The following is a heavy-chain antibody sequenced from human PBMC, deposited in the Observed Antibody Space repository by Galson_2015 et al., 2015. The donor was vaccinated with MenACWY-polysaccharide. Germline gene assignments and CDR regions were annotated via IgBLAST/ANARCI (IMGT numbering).Heavy chain of an antibody. CDR2: MNPNSGNT. Sequence: SVKVSCKASGYTFTSYDINWVRQATGQGLEWMGWMNPNSGNTGYAQKFQGRVTMTRNTSISTAYMELSSLRSEDTAVYYCARGMGGTYYDIVTDYRDMVDYWFHGTLVTVSS. V-gene: IGHV1-8*01. D-gene: IGHD3-9*01. CDR3: ARGMGGTYYDIVTDYRDMVDY. CDR1: GYTFTSYD. J-gene: IGHJ4*01.